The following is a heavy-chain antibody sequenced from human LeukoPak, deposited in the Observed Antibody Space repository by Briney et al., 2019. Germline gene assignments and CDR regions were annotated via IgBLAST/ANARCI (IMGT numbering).Heavy chain of an antibody. CDR3: AKVGYSSYVDYYYYGMDV. V-gene: IGHV3-30*18. Sequence: GGSLRLSCAASRFTFSTYGMHWVRQVPGKGLEWVAVISYDGNNKHYADSVKGRFTISRDNSKNTLYLQMNSLRAEDTAVHYCAKVGYSSYVDYYYYGMDVWGQGTTVTVSS. CDR2: ISYDGNNK. J-gene: IGHJ6*02. D-gene: IGHD5-12*01. CDR1: RFTFSTYG.